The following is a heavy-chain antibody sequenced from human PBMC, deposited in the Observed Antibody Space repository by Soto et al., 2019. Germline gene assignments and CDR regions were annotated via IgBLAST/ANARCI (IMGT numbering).Heavy chain of an antibody. J-gene: IGHJ3*02. CDR1: GYTLTELS. Sequence: GASVKVSCKVSGYTLTELSMHWVRQAPGKGLEWMGGFDPEDGETIYAQKFQGRVTMTEDTSTDTAYMELSSLRSEDTAVYYCATGFMHYETLNGNKWSDAFDIWGQGKMVTVSS. V-gene: IGHV1-24*01. CDR3: ATGFMHYETLNGNKWSDAFDI. CDR2: FDPEDGET. D-gene: IGHD3-9*01.